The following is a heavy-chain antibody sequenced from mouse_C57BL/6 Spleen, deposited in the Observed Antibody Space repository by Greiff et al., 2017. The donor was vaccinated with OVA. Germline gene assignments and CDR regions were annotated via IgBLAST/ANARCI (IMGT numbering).Heavy chain of an antibody. Sequence: EVQLQQSGPELVKPGASVKMSCKASGYTFTDYNMHWVKQSHGKSLEWIGDINPNNGGTSYNQKFKGKATLTVNKSSSTAYMELRSLTSEDYAVYYCGRGYYSNYWFAYWGQGTLVTVSA. CDR1: GYTFTDYN. V-gene: IGHV1-22*01. CDR2: INPNNGGT. J-gene: IGHJ3*01. D-gene: IGHD2-5*01. CDR3: GRGYYSNYWFAY.